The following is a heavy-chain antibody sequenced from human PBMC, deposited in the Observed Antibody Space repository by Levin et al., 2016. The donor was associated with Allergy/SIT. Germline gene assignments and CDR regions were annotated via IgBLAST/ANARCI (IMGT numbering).Heavy chain of an antibody. D-gene: IGHD4-23*01. Sequence: GGSLRLSCAASGFTFSSYWMSWVRQAPGKGLEWVANIKQDGSEKYYVDSVKGRFTISRDNAKNSLYLQMNSLRAEDTAVYYCARIFGDYGGRYDAFDIWGQGTMVTVSS. CDR2: IKQDGSEK. V-gene: IGHV3-7*04. CDR3: ARIFGDYGGRYDAFDI. CDR1: GFTFSSYW. J-gene: IGHJ3*02.